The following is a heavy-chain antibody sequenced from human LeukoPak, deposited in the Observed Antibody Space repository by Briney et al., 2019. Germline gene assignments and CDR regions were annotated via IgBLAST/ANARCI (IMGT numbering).Heavy chain of an antibody. CDR1: GGTFSSYA. Sequence: SVKVSCKASGGTFSSYAISWARQAPGQGLEWMGRIIPIFGTANYAQKFQGRVTITTDESTSTAYMELSSLRSEDTAVYYCAGPPYCSGGSCYDSMDAFDIWGQETMVTVSS. J-gene: IGHJ3*02. CDR3: AGPPYCSGGSCYDSMDAFDI. D-gene: IGHD2-15*01. CDR2: IIPIFGTA. V-gene: IGHV1-69*05.